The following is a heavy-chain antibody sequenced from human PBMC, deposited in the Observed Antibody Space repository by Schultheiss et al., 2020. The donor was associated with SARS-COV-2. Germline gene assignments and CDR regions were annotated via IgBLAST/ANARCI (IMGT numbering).Heavy chain of an antibody. Sequence: GGSLRLSCAVSGFTVSSQYMSWLRQAPGKGLEWVSYISSSGSTIYYADSVKGRFTISRDNSKNTLYLQMNSLRAEDTAVYYCAKGDSSGSNYYGMDVWGQGTTVTVSS. V-gene: IGHV3-48*01. CDR1: GFTVSSQY. J-gene: IGHJ6*02. CDR3: AKGDSSGSNYYGMDV. CDR2: ISSSGSTI. D-gene: IGHD3-22*01.